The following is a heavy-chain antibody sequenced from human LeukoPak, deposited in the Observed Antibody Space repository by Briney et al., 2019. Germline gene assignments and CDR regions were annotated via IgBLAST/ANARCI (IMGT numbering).Heavy chain of an antibody. Sequence: KTSQTLSLTCVISGDSVSSNSAAWNWIRQSPSRGLEWLGRTYYRSKWFYDYAVSVKSRIIIDPDTSENHFSLRLNFVTPEDTAVYYCARRRGKWDVNWFDPWGPGTLVTVSS. V-gene: IGHV6-1*01. J-gene: IGHJ5*02. CDR1: GDSVSSNSAA. CDR2: TYYRSKWFY. D-gene: IGHD1-26*01. CDR3: ARRRGKWDVNWFDP.